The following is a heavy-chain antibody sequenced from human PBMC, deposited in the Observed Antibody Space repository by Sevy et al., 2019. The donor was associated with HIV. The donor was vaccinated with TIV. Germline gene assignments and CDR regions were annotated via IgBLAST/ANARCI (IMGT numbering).Heavy chain of an antibody. CDR1: GFTFSSYA. D-gene: IGHD6-13*01. CDR2: ISGSGGST. CDR3: ATTLSGGYSSSWYPDWFDP. Sequence: GGSLRLSCAASGFTFSSYAMSWVRQAPGKGLEWVSAISGSGGSTYYADSVKGRFTIPRDNSKNTLYLQMNSLRAEDTAVYYCATTLSGGYSSSWYPDWFDPWGQGTLVTVSS. J-gene: IGHJ5*02. V-gene: IGHV3-23*01.